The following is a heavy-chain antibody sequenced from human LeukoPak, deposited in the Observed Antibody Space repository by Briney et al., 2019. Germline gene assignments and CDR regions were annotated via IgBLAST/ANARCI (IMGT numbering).Heavy chain of an antibody. D-gene: IGHD1-26*01. CDR2: IYHSGST. Sequence: SETLSLTCAVSGYSISSGYYWGWIRQPPGKGLEWIGSIYHSGSTYYNPSLKSRVTISVDTSKNPFSLKLSSVTAADTAVYYCARPTYSGSYSGAFDIWGQGTMVTVSS. J-gene: IGHJ3*02. CDR1: GYSISSGYY. CDR3: ARPTYSGSYSGAFDI. V-gene: IGHV4-38-2*01.